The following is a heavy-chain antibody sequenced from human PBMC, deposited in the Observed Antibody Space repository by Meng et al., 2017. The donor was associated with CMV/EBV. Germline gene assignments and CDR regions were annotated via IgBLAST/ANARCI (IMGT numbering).Heavy chain of an antibody. CDR1: GGSFSGYY. CDR2: INHSGST. J-gene: IGHJ2*01. D-gene: IGHD3-16*01. V-gene: IGHV4-34*01. Sequence: CAVYGGSFSGYYWSWIRQPPGKGLEWIGEINHSGSTNYNPSLKSRVTISVDTSKNQFSLKLSSVTAADTAMYYCARGKGDRVRYFDLWGRGTLVTVSS. CDR3: ARGKGDRVRYFDL.